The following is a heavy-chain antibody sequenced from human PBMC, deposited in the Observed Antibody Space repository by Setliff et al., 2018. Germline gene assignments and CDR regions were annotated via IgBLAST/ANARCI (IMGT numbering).Heavy chain of an antibody. D-gene: IGHD6-25*01. V-gene: IGHV3-48*04. CDR3: ARGNSGGDY. CDR1: GPTFSRYS. CDR2: ISSSNSGM. J-gene: IGHJ4*02. Sequence: HPGGSLRLSCAAPGPTFSRYSMNWVRQAPGKGLEWISYISSSNSGMYYADSAKGRFTISRDNAKSTLYLQMNSLRAEDTAVYYCARGNSGGDYWGQGTLVTVSS.